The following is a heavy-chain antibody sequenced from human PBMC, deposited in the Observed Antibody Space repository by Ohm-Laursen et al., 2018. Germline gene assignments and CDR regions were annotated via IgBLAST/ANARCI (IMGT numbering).Heavy chain of an antibody. CDR2: ISYDGSNK. CDR1: GFTFSSYG. V-gene: IGHV3-30*03. CDR3: ASFLLPYYYYTIGV. J-gene: IGHJ6*02. Sequence: SLRLSCAASGFTFSSYGMHWVRQAPGKGLEWVAVISYDGSNKYYADSVKGRFSISRDNAKNSLYLQMNSLRVEDTATYYCASFLLPYYYYTIGVWGQGTTVAVSS. D-gene: IGHD2-21*02.